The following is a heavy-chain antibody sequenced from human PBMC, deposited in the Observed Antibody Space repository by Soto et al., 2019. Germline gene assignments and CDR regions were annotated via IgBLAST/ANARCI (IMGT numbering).Heavy chain of an antibody. D-gene: IGHD6-13*01. CDR3: ARDQLPGIAAAGY. V-gene: IGHV1-2*02. J-gene: IGHJ4*02. Sequence: ASVNVSCKASGYTFTGYYMHWVRQAPGQGLEWMGWINPNSGGTNYAQKFQGRVTMTRDTSISTAYMELSRLRSDDTAVYYCARDQLPGIAAAGYWGQGTLVTAPQ. CDR1: GYTFTGYY. CDR2: INPNSGGT.